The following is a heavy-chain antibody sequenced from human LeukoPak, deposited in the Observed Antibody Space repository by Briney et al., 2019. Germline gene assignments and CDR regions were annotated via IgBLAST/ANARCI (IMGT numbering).Heavy chain of an antibody. D-gene: IGHD2-2*01. J-gene: IGHJ3*02. CDR2: ISAYNGNT. V-gene: IGHV1-18*01. Sequence: ASVKVSCKASGYTFTSYGISWVRQAPGQGLEWMGWISAYNGNTNYAQKLQGRVTMTTGTSTSTAYMEMRRLRSDDTAVYYCARLSAAVDAFDIWGQGTMVTVSS. CDR3: ARLSAAVDAFDI. CDR1: GYTFTSYG.